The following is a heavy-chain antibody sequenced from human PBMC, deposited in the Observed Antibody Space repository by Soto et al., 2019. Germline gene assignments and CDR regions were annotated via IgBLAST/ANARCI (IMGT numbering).Heavy chain of an antibody. CDR1: GFTFSSYA. D-gene: IGHD6-13*01. V-gene: IGHV3-30-3*01. CDR3: ASGSSSAIDY. CDR2: ISYDGSNK. J-gene: IGHJ4*02. Sequence: QVQLVESGGGVVQPGRSLRLSCAASGFTFSSYAMHWVRQAPGKGLEWVAVISYDGSNKYYADSVKGRFTISRDNSKNTLYLQMNSLRAEDTAVYYCASGSSSAIDYWGQGTLFTVSS.